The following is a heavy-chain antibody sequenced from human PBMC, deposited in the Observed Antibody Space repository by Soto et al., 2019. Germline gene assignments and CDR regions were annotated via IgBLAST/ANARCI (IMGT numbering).Heavy chain of an antibody. V-gene: IGHV4-39*01. CDR2: IYYSGST. CDR3: ARGTDIVVVPALNWFDP. J-gene: IGHJ5*02. D-gene: IGHD2-2*01. CDR1: GGSISSSSYY. Sequence: SPTLSLTCTVSGGSISSSSYYWGWIRQPPGKGLEWIGSIYYSGSTYYNPSLKSRVTISVDTSKNQFSLKLSSVTAADTAVYYCARGTDIVVVPALNWFDPWGQGTLVTVSS.